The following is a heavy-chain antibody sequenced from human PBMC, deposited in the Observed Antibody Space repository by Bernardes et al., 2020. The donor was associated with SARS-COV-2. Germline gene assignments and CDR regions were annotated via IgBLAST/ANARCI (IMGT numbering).Heavy chain of an antibody. Sequence: GGSLRLSCAASGFTFSSYGMHWVRQAPGKGLEWVAVIWYDGSNKYYADSVRGRFTIYRDIADNKLYLQMKSLRADDTAVYYCARDFGGNFDYWGQGTLVTVSS. CDR2: IWYDGSNK. J-gene: IGHJ4*02. V-gene: IGHV3-33*01. CDR3: ARDFGGNFDY. D-gene: IGHD2-15*01. CDR1: GFTFSSYG.